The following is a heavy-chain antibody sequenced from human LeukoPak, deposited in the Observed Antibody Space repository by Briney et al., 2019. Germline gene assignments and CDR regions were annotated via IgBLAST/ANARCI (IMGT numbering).Heavy chain of an antibody. CDR1: GYSFTSYW. CDR3: ARPGSGSSLGDEYYSDY. J-gene: IGHJ4*02. D-gene: IGHD1-26*01. CDR2: IYPGDSDT. Sequence: GESLKISCKGSGYSFTSYWIGWVRQMPGKGLEWMGIIYPGDSDTRYSPSFQGQVTISADKSISTAYLQWSSLKASDTAMYYCARPGSGSSLGDEYYSDYWGQGTLVTVSS. V-gene: IGHV5-51*01.